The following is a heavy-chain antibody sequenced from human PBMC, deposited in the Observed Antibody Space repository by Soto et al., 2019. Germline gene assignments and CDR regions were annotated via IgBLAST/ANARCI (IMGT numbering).Heavy chain of an antibody. CDR2: ISHSVST. CDR1: GGSISSSHW. J-gene: IGHJ5*02. CDR3: ARDPRCSGGSCENGFDP. Sequence: SETLSLTCAVSGGSISSSHWWSWVRPPPGKGLEWIGEISHSVSTHYNPSLKSRVTISVDKSKNQFSLKLGSVTAADTAVYYWARDPRCSGGSCENGFDPWGQGTLVTVS. D-gene: IGHD2-15*01. V-gene: IGHV4-4*02.